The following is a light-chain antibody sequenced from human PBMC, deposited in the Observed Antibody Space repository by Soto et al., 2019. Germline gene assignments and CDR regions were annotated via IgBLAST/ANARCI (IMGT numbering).Light chain of an antibody. CDR2: EVS. CDR1: SSDVGYDNY. Sequence: QSALTQPASVSGSPGQSITISCTGTSSDVGYDNYVSWFQQHPGKAPKLMIYEVSRRPSGVSNHFSGSKSANTASLTISGLQAEDEADYYCTSHTASSTWVFGGGTKLTVL. V-gene: IGLV2-14*01. J-gene: IGLJ3*02. CDR3: TSHTASSTWV.